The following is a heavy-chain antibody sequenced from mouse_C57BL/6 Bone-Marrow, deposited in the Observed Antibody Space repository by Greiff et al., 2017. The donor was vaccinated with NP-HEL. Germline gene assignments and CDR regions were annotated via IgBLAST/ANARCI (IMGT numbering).Heavy chain of an antibody. Sequence: EVQLQESGTVLARPGASVKMSCKTSGYTFTSYWMHWVKQRPGQGLEWIGAIYPGNSDTSYNQKFKGKAKLTAVTSASTAYMELSSLTNEDSAVYYCTTTVPYWGQGTLVTVSA. J-gene: IGHJ3*01. CDR1: GYTFTSYW. CDR3: TTTVPY. V-gene: IGHV1-5*01. D-gene: IGHD1-1*01. CDR2: IYPGNSDT.